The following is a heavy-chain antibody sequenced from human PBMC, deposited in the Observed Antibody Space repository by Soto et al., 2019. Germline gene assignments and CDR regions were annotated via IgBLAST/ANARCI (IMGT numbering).Heavy chain of an antibody. CDR1: GFTFDDYA. CDR3: AKEWKQWVNYYGMDV. V-gene: IGHV3-9*01. Sequence: GGSLRLSCAASGFTFDDYAMHWVRQAPGKGLEWVSGVNWNSGRIGYADSVKGRFTISRDNAKTSLYLQMNSLRAEDTAVYYCAKEWKQWVNYYGMDVWRQGITVNVS. J-gene: IGHJ6*02. D-gene: IGHD6-19*01. CDR2: VNWNSGRI.